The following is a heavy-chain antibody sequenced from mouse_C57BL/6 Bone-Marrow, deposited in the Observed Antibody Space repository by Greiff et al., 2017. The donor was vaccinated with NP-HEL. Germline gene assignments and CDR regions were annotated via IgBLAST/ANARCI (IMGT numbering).Heavy chain of an antibody. CDR2: LSSGGSYT. CDR3: ARYYYGSSFWYFDV. CDR1: GFTFSSYG. J-gene: IGHJ1*03. D-gene: IGHD1-1*01. Sequence: EVNVVESGGDLVKPGGSLKLSCAASGFTFSSYGMSWVRQTPDKRLEWVATLSSGGSYTYYPDSVKGRFTISRDNAKNTLYLQMSSLKSEDTAMYYCARYYYGSSFWYFDVWGTGTTVTVSS. V-gene: IGHV5-6*01.